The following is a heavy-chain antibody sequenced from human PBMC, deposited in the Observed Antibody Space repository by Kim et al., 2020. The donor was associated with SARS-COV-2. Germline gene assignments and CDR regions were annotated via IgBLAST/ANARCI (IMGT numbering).Heavy chain of an antibody. V-gene: IGHV1-69*13. CDR3: ARWGENSGCSDSSGTDALDT. Sequence: SVKVSCKASGGTFSSYAISWVRQAPGQGLEWMGGINPNFGTANYAQKFQGRVTITADESTSTAYMELSSLRSEDTAVYYCARWGENSGCSDSSGTDALDTWGQGTMVTVSS. CDR2: INPNFGTA. CDR1: GGTFSSYA. J-gene: IGHJ3*02. D-gene: IGHD3-22*01.